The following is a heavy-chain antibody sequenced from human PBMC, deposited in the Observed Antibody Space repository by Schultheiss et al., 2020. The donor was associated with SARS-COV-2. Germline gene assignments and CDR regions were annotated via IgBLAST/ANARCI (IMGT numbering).Heavy chain of an antibody. V-gene: IGHV3-11*01. Sequence: GGSLRLSCAASGFTVSSNYMSWVRQAPGKGLDWVSYISSSGSTIYYADSVKGRFTISRDNAKNSLYLQMNSLRAEDTAVYYCAKGQLGYCSSTSCYRPFDIWGQGTMVTVSS. CDR2: ISSSGSTI. D-gene: IGHD2-2*01. CDR1: GFTVSSNY. J-gene: IGHJ3*02. CDR3: AKGQLGYCSSTSCYRPFDI.